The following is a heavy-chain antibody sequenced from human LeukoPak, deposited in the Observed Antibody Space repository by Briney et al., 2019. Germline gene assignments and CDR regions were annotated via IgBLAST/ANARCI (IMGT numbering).Heavy chain of an antibody. CDR1: GDSVSSNSAG. V-gene: IGHV6-1*01. CDR3: ARSGSGGWIVH. CDR2: TYYRSKWYN. Sequence: SQTLSPTCAISGDSVSSNSAGWNWIRQSPSRGVEWLGRTYYRSKWYNGYAVFVKSRISVNPDTSKNQFSLQLNSVTPEDTAVYYCARSGSGGWIVHWGQGTLVTVSS. J-gene: IGHJ4*02. D-gene: IGHD6-19*01.